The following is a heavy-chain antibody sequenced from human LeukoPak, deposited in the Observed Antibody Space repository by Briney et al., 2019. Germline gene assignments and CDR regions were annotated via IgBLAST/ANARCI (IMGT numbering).Heavy chain of an antibody. V-gene: IGHV6-1*01. CDR2: TYYKSKWFN. Sequence: SQTLSLTCAISGDSVSSNRATWNWIRQSPARGLEWLGRTYYKSKWFNDYALSVTSRLTINPDTSKNHFSLLLDSVTPEDTAVYYCARYGGSSQPTVFDHWGQGTLVTVSS. J-gene: IGHJ4*02. CDR1: GDSVSSNRAT. CDR3: ARYGGSSQPTVFDH. D-gene: IGHD2-15*01.